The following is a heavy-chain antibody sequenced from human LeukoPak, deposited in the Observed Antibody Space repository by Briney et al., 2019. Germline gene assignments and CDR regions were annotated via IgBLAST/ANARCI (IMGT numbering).Heavy chain of an antibody. V-gene: IGHV3-7*01. CDR1: GFTFSNYW. J-gene: IGHJ4*02. Sequence: VGSLRLSCAASGFTFSNYWMTWVRQAPGKGLEWVAHINQDGSKAYYMDSVKARFTVSRDNAENSVSLHMNSLRAEDTAVYYCVRDGGVDGYDLLDYWGQGSLVTVSS. CDR3: VRDGGVDGYDLLDY. D-gene: IGHD5-24*01. CDR2: INQDGSKA.